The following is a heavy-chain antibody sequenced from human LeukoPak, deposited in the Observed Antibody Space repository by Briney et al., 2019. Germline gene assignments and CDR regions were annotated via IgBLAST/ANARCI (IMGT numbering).Heavy chain of an antibody. V-gene: IGHV4-31*03. D-gene: IGHD3-22*01. CDR2: IYYSGST. Sequence: SETLSLTCTVSGVSISSGGYYWSWIRQHPGKGLEWIGYIYYSGSTYYNPSLKSRVTISVDTSKNQFSLKLSSVTAADTAVYYCARGYYDSSGYYYDKPYFDYWGQGTLVTVSS. CDR1: GVSISSGGYY. J-gene: IGHJ4*02. CDR3: ARGYYDSSGYYYDKPYFDY.